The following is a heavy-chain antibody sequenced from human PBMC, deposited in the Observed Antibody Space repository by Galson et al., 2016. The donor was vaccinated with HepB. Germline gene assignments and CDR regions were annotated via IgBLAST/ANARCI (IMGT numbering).Heavy chain of an antibody. D-gene: IGHD3-22*01. Sequence: SLRLSCAASEFTFNSYGMHWVRQAPGKGLEWVAVIWYDGNNKYYADSVKGRFTISRDNSKNTLYLQMNSLRAEDTAVYYCARDLAVSSGYYIADYWGQGTLVTVSS. V-gene: IGHV3-33*01. CDR1: EFTFNSYG. CDR2: IWYDGNNK. J-gene: IGHJ4*02. CDR3: ARDLAVSSGYYIADY.